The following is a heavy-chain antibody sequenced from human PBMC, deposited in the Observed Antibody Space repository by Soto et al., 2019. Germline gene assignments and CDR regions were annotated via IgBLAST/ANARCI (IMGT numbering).Heavy chain of an antibody. J-gene: IGHJ4*02. CDR2: IIPIFGTA. CDR1: GGTFSSYA. V-gene: IGHV1-69*12. Sequence: QVQLVQSGAEVKKPGSSVKVSCKASGGTFSSYAISWVRQAPGQGLEWMGGIIPIFGTANYAQKFQGRVRITADESTRTAYMELSGLRSEDTGVYYSARGGQRFLEQYYFDYWCQGTLVTVSS. D-gene: IGHD3-3*01. CDR3: ARGGQRFLEQYYFDY.